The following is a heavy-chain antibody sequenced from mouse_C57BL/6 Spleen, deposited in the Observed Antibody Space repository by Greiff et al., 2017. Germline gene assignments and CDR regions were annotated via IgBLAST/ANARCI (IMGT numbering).Heavy chain of an antibody. D-gene: IGHD2-2*01. V-gene: IGHV1-9*01. Sequence: QVQLQQSGAELMKPGASVKLSCKATGYTFTGYWIAWVKQRPGHGLEWIGEILPGSGSTNYNEKFKGKATFTADTASNTAYMQLSSLTTEDSAIYYCAREDYGYDEGAWFAYWGQGTLVTVSA. CDR2: ILPGSGST. CDR3: AREDYGYDEGAWFAY. CDR1: GYTFTGYW. J-gene: IGHJ3*01.